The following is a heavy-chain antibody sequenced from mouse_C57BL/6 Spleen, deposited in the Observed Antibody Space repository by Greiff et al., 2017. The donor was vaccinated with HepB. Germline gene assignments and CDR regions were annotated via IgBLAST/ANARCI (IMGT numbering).Heavy chain of an antibody. V-gene: IGHV1-42*01. J-gene: IGHJ4*01. CDR2: INPSTGGT. Sequence: VQLQQSGPELVKPGASVKISCKASGYSFTGYYMNWVKQSPEKSLEWIGEINPSTGGTTYNQKFKAKATLTVDKSSSTAYMQPKSLTSEDSAVYYCARVGAYYAMDYWGQGTSVTVSS. CDR1: GYSFTGYY. CDR3: ARVGAYYAMDY.